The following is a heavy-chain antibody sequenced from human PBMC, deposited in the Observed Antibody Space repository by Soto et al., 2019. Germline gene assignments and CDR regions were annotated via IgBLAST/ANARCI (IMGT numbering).Heavy chain of an antibody. CDR2: ISSSGSNI. V-gene: IGHV3-48*03. CDR1: GFTFSSDE. Sequence: PGGSLRLSCAASGFTFSSDEMNWVRQAPGKGLEWVSSISSSGSNIYYADSVKGRFTISRDNAKNSLYLQMNRLRAEDTAVYYCGTSWGVYCSSSSCYSPWFDPWGQGTQVTVSS. J-gene: IGHJ5*02. D-gene: IGHD2-2*02. CDR3: GTSWGVYCSSSSCYSPWFDP.